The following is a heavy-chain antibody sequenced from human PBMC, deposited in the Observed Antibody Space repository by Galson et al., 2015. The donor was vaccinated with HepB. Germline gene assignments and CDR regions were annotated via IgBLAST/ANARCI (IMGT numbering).Heavy chain of an antibody. CDR3: AKGVYYDSSAPGYFDY. D-gene: IGHD3-22*01. J-gene: IGHJ4*02. V-gene: IGHV3-23*01. Sequence: SLRLSCAASGFTFSSYAMSWVRQAPGKGLEWVSAISGSGGSTYYADSVKGRFTISRDNSKNTLYLQMNSLRAEDTAVYYCAKGVYYDSSAPGYFDYWGQGTLVTVSS. CDR2: ISGSGGST. CDR1: GFTFSSYA.